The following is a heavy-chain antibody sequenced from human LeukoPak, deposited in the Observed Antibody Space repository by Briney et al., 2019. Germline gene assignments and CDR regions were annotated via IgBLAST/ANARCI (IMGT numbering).Heavy chain of an antibody. D-gene: IGHD5-24*01. CDR2: ISGSGDTT. V-gene: IGHV3-23*01. CDR3: ARSRDGYRRFDS. J-gene: IGHJ4*02. CDR1: GFTFSSYA. Sequence: GGSLRLSCAASGFTFSSYAMTWVRQAPGKGLEWVSVISGSGDTTYYADSVKGRFTISRDNSKNTLYRQMNRLRSDDTAVYFCARSRDGYRRFDSWGQGTLVTVSS.